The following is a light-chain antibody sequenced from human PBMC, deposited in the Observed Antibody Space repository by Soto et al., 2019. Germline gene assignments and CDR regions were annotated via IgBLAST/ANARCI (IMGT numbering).Light chain of an antibody. CDR2: EAS. J-gene: IGLJ2*01. CDR1: SSNVGSYDL. CDR3: CSYAGSSTFV. V-gene: IGLV2-23*02. Sequence: QSALTQPASVSGSPGQSITISCTGTSSNVGSYDLVSWYQQPPGKAPKLMIYEASKRPSGVSNRFSGSKSGNTASLTISGLQAEDEADYYCCSYAGSSTFVFGGGTKLTVL.